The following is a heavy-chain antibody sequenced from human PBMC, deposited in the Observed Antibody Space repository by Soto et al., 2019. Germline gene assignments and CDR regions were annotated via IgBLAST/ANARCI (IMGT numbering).Heavy chain of an antibody. CDR3: ANDRREGGNYGFYSDF. Sequence: EVQLLESGGGLVQPGGSLRLSCAASGFTFSSYGMTWVRQAPGKRLEWVSFSSATGAGTYYADSVKGRFTISRDNSKNTLYLQMTSLRADDTAVYYCANDRREGGNYGFYSDFWGQGSLVIVSS. CDR2: SSATGAGT. V-gene: IGHV3-23*01. CDR1: GFTFSSYG. D-gene: IGHD1-7*01. J-gene: IGHJ4*02.